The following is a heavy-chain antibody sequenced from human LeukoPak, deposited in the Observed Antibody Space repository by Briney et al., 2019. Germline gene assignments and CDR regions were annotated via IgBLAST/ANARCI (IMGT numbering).Heavy chain of an antibody. V-gene: IGHV1-18*01. Sequence: ASVKVSCKASGYTFTSYGISWVRQAPGQGLEWMGWISAYNGNTNYAQKLQGRVTMTTDTSTSTAYMELRSLRSDDTAVYYCARDKDSSGNYLTPHLHWGQGTLVTVSS. D-gene: IGHD3-22*01. CDR3: ARDKDSSGNYLTPHLH. J-gene: IGHJ4*02. CDR1: GYTFTSYG. CDR2: ISAYNGNT.